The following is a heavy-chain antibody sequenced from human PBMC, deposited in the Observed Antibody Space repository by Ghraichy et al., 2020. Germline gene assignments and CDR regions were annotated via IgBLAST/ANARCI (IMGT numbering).Heavy chain of an antibody. CDR1: GGTFSNYA. CDR3: ATGYTYAVGDY. CDR2: VIPIFGKS. Sequence: SVKVSCKASGGTFSNYAISWVRRAPGQGLEWMGRVIPIFGKSNYAQQFQDRVTITADKSTSTVYMELSSLGAEDTAVYYCATGYTYAVGDYWGQGTLVTVS. V-gene: IGHV1-69*04. D-gene: IGHD5-18*01. J-gene: IGHJ4*02.